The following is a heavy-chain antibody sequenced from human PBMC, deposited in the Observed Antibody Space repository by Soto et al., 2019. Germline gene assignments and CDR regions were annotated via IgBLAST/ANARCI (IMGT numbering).Heavy chain of an antibody. Sequence: SVKVSCKASGGTFSSYAISWVRQAPGQGLEWMGGIIPIFGTANYAQKFQGRVTITADGSTSTAYMELSSLRSEDTAVYYCARASTMVRGVIYSHYYYGMDVWGQGTTVTVSS. V-gene: IGHV1-69*13. J-gene: IGHJ6*02. CDR2: IIPIFGTA. CDR3: ARASTMVRGVIYSHYYYGMDV. CDR1: GGTFSSYA. D-gene: IGHD3-10*01.